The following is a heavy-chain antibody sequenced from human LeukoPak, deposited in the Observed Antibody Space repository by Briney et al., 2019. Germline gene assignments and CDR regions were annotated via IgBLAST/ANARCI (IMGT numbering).Heavy chain of an antibody. D-gene: IGHD2-2*01. CDR3: AREYCTSTTCFQTNDL. CDR2: IWYDGSNK. CDR1: GFTFSSYG. Sequence: PGGSLRLSCAASGFTFSSYGMHWVRQAPGKGLEWVAVIWYDGSNKYYADSVKGRFTISRDNSKNTLYLQMNSLRAEDTAVYYCAREYCTSTTCFQTNDLWGQGTLVTVSS. V-gene: IGHV3-33*01. J-gene: IGHJ5*02.